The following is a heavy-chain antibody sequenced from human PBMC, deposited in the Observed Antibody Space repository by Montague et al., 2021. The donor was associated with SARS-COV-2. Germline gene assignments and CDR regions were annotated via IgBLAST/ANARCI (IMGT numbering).Heavy chain of an antibody. CDR1: GVSVSNRYTH. V-gene: IGHV4-61*01. J-gene: IGHJ5*02. CDR3: ATYWQGGSGRGS. CDR2: IDYGGSP. Sequence: SETLSLTCTVSGVSVSNRYTHWSWIRQSPGKGLEWIGHIDYGGSPNYSPSLHSRVTISLDTSKNLLSLGLNSATAADTAVYYCATYWQGGSGRGSWGQGTLVTVSS. D-gene: IGHD3-10*01.